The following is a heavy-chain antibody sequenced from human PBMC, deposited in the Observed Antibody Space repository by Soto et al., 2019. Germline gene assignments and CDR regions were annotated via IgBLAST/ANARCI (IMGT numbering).Heavy chain of an antibody. CDR2: ISFDGGNQ. CDR3: AKDSSITAAGSGGWFDP. D-gene: IGHD6-13*01. CDR1: GFDFNTYG. Sequence: QVQLVQSGGGVVQPGRSLRLSCAASGFDFNTYGLHWVRQASGKGLEWVAGISFDGGNQYYADSVKGRFTISRDKSNNTLFLQMNSLGAEDTATYYCAKDSSITAAGSGGWFDPWGQGTLVIVSS. V-gene: IGHV3-30*18. J-gene: IGHJ5*02.